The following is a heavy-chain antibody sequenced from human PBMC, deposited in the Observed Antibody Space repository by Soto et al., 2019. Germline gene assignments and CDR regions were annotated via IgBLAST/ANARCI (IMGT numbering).Heavy chain of an antibody. CDR3: ARKDSSSAFDY. CDR2: IFPDDSDT. J-gene: IGHJ4*02. CDR1: GYIIKNYW. Sequence: GESLKISCKASGYIIKNYWIGWVRQMPGQGLEWMGIIFPDDSDTRYSPSFQGHVTISVDKSISTAYVQWSSLKASDSAIYYCARKDSSSAFDYWGQGTLVTVSS. V-gene: IGHV5-51*01. D-gene: IGHD3-22*01.